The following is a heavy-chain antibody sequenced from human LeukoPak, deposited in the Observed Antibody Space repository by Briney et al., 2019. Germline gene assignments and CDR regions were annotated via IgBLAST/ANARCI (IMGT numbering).Heavy chain of an antibody. CDR1: GGSISSGSYY. Sequence: SETLSLTCTVSGGSISSGSYYWSWIRQPAGKGLEWIGRIYTSGSTNYNPSLKSRVTMSVDTSKNQFSLKLSSVTAADTAVYYCARDGSWGQGTLVTVSS. CDR3: ARDGS. CDR2: IYTSGST. V-gene: IGHV4-61*02. J-gene: IGHJ5*02. D-gene: IGHD6-25*01.